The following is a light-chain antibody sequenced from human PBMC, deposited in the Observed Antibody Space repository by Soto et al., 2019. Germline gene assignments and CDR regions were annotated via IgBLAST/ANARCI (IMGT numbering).Light chain of an antibody. Sequence: QSVLTQPPSVSGAPGQTVTISCTGSRSNIGARYAVHWYQQFPGTAPKLLIYENNNRPSGVSDRFSGSKSGTSASLAITGLQVEDEADYYCQSYDSSLTGYVVFGGGTKVTVL. CDR3: QSYDSSLTGYVV. CDR1: RSNIGARYA. CDR2: ENN. V-gene: IGLV1-40*01. J-gene: IGLJ2*01.